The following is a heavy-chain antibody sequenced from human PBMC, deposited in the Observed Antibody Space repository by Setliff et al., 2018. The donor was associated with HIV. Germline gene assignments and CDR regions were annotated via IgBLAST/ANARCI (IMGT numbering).Heavy chain of an antibody. D-gene: IGHD2-21*02. V-gene: IGHV4-38-2*02. CDR1: GYAINNNCF. CDR2: IYHSGST. CDR3: ARDDCGGDFSINWFDP. J-gene: IGHJ5*02. Sequence: PSETLSLTCAVSGYAINNNCFWGWVRQPPGRGLEWIGSIYHSGSTYYNPSLKSRVTISLDTSNNHFSLTLSSVTAADTAVYYCARDDCGGDFSINWFDPWGQGTLVTVSS.